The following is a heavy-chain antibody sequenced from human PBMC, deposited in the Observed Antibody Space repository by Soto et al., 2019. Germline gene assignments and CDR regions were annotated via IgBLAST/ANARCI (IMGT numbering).Heavy chain of an antibody. D-gene: IGHD5-12*01. CDR2: ISSSSSYI. CDR1: GFTFSSYS. Sequence: EVQLVESGGGLVKPGGSLRLSCAASGFTFSSYSMNWVRQAPGKGLEWVSSISSSSSYIYYADSVKGRFTISRDNAKNSLYLQMNSLRAEETAVYYCARGRRGGYDYQYYWGQGTLVTVSS. CDR3: ARGRRGGYDYQYY. J-gene: IGHJ4*02. V-gene: IGHV3-21*01.